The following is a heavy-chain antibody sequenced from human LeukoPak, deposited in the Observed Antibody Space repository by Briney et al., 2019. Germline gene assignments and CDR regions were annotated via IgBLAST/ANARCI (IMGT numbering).Heavy chain of an antibody. J-gene: IGHJ4*02. Sequence: GGSLRLSCAASGFTFSSYAMHWVRQAPGKGLEWVAVISYDGSNKYYADSVKGRFTISRDNSKNTLYPQMNSLRAEDTAVYYCARDEEGYTAMGPPFDYWGQGTLVTVSS. V-gene: IGHV3-30*04. D-gene: IGHD5-18*01. CDR1: GFTFSSYA. CDR3: ARDEEGYTAMGPPFDY. CDR2: ISYDGSNK.